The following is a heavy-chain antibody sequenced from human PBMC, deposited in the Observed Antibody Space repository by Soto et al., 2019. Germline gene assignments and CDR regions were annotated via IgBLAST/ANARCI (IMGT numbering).Heavy chain of an antibody. D-gene: IGHD6-13*01. V-gene: IGHV4-31*03. CDR2: IYYSGST. Sequence: QVQLQESGPGLVKPSQTLSLNCTVSGGSISSGGYYWSWIRQHPGKGLEWIGYIYYSGSTYYNPSLKSRDTISVDTSMNQFSLKLSSVTAADTAVYYCARGSSSSWYLYYRDVWGKGTTVTVSS. CDR3: ARGSSSSWYLYYRDV. CDR1: GGSISSGGYY. J-gene: IGHJ6*03.